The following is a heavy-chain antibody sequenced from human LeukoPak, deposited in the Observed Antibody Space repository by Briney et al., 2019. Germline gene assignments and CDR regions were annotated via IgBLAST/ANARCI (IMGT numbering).Heavy chain of an antibody. J-gene: IGHJ6*03. D-gene: IGHD5-18*01. CDR3: ARDTWIQLWSYYSSYYMAV. Sequence: GRSLRLSCAASGFTFNSYAMHWVRQAPGKGLEWVAVISYDGSNKYYADSVKGRFTISRDNSKNTLYRQMNSLRTEATAVYSCARDTWIQLWSYYSSYYMAVWGKGTTVTVS. V-gene: IGHV3-30*04. CDR2: ISYDGSNK. CDR1: GFTFNSYA.